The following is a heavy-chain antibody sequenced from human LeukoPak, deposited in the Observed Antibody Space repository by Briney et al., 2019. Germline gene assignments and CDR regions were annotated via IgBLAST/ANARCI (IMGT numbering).Heavy chain of an antibody. V-gene: IGHV3-23*01. CDR1: GFTFDSYA. Sequence: GESLRLSCAASGFTFDSYAMSWVRQGPGKGLEWVSAISSGGGTAYYADSVKGRFTISRDNSKNTLDLQMTSLRAEDTAVYYCARAGYYDSSGYYTLHYYYMDVWGKGTTVTVSS. CDR2: ISSGGGTA. D-gene: IGHD3-22*01. J-gene: IGHJ6*03. CDR3: ARAGYYDSSGYYTLHYYYMDV.